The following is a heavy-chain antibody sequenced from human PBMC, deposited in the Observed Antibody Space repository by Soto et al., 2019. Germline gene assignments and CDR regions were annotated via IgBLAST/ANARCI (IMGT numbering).Heavy chain of an antibody. V-gene: IGHV4-39*01. J-gene: IGHJ5*02. CDR1: SGSISSSNYY. CDR3: ARHYYGSGSYYNWFDP. Sequence: PSETLSLTCTVSSGSISSSNYYWGWIRQSPGKGLEWIGSIYYSGSTYYNPSLKSRVTISVDTSKSQFSLKLSSVTAADTAVYYCARHYYGSGSYYNWFDPWGQGTPVTVSS. CDR2: IYYSGST. D-gene: IGHD3-10*01.